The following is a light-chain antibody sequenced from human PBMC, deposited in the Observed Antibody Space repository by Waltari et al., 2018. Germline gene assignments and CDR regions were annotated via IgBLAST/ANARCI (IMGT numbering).Light chain of an antibody. Sequence: QLVLTQSPSASASLGASVKLTCTLSSGHSTYAIAWHQQQPEKGPRYLMKLNSDGTYTKGDVFPDRFSGSSSGAERYLTISSLQSEDAADYYCQAWGTGIVFGTGTKVTVL. J-gene: IGLJ1*01. CDR3: QAWGTGIV. CDR2: LNSDGTY. CDR1: SGHSTYA. V-gene: IGLV4-69*01.